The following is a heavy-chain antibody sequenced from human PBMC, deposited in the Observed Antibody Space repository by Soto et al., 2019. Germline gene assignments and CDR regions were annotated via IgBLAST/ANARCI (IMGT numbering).Heavy chain of an antibody. J-gene: IGHJ6*02. CDR2: VKPNNGNT. Sequence: HAQLEQSGAEVKKPGASVRGSCKASEDTYAQYDIIWVRQAPGQGLERTGWVKPNNGNTGYAPKYQGRVTMTRDTATRTAYLEMSGMRSYAMAVCYITRSEVVESMDVWGRGTTVIVSS. V-gene: IGHV1-8*01. CDR1: EDTYAQYD. CDR3: TRSEVVESMDV. D-gene: IGHD2-21*01.